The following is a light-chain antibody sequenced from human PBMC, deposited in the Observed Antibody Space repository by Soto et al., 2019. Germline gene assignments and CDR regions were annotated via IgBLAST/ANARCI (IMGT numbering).Light chain of an antibody. V-gene: IGLV7-46*01. CDR3: LLSYSGASYV. CDR1: TGAVTGGHY. CDR2: DTS. J-gene: IGLJ1*01. Sequence: QAVVTQEPSLTVSPGGTVTLTCGSSTGAVTGGHYTYWFQQKPGQATRTLIYDTSNKHSWTPARCSGSLLGGKAALTLSGAQPEDEAEYYCLLSYSGASYVFGTGTKLTVL.